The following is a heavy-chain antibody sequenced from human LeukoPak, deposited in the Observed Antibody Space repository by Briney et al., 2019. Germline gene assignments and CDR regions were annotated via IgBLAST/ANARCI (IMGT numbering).Heavy chain of an antibody. CDR1: GGSISSYY. D-gene: IGHD2-2*01. Sequence: SETLSLTCTVSGGSISSYYWSWIRQPAGKGLEWIGRIHTSGSTNYNPSLKSRVTISVDTSKNQFSLKLSSVTAADTAVYYCARAEYCSSTSCYRRHPFDYWGQGTLVTVSS. CDR3: ARAEYCSSTSCYRRHPFDY. V-gene: IGHV4-4*07. CDR2: IHTSGST. J-gene: IGHJ4*02.